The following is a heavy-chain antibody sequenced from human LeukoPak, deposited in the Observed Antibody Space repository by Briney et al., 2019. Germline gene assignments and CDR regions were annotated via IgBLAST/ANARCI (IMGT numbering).Heavy chain of an antibody. Sequence: SETLSLTCAVYGGSFSGYYWSWIRQPPGKGLEWIGEINDSGTTNYNASLKSRVTISVDTSKSQFSLKLTSVTAADTAVYYCTRLHSGHSSHGSVGYDYFLYWFDPWGQGTLVTVSS. CDR1: GGSFSGYY. V-gene: IGHV4-34*01. CDR3: TRLHSGHSSHGSVGYDYFLYWFDP. J-gene: IGHJ5*02. CDR2: INDSGTT. D-gene: IGHD5-12*01.